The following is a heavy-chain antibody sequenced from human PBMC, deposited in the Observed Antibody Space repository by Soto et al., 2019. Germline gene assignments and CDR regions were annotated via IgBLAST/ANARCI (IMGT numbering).Heavy chain of an antibody. CDR1: GGSVTNSSYY. V-gene: IGHV4-39*01. CDR3: VSQRTTVPTQAYFDY. CDR2: VYYRGRS. D-gene: IGHD4-17*01. J-gene: IGHJ4*02. Sequence: PSETLFLTCTVSGGSVTNSSYYSGWIRQSPGKGLEWIGSVYYRGRSYSKSSVESRVTISVDTSKNRFSLSLNSVTASDTAVYFCVSQRTTVPTQAYFDYWGPGALVTASS.